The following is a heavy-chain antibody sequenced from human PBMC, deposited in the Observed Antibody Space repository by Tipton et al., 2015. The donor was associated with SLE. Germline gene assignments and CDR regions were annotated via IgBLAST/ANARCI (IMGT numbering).Heavy chain of an antibody. V-gene: IGHV4-39*07. CDR3: ARKGRVGYSSSEGDAFDI. Sequence: TLSLTCTVSGGSISSSSYYWGWIRQPPGKGLEWIGSIYYSGSTYYNPSLKSRVTISVDTSKNQFYLRLSSVTAADTAVYYCARKGRVGYSSSEGDAFDIWGQGTMVTVSS. CDR1: GGSISSSSYY. CDR2: IYYSGST. J-gene: IGHJ3*02. D-gene: IGHD6-13*01.